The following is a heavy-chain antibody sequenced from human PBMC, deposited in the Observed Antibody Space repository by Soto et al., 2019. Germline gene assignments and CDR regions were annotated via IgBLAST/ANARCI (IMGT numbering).Heavy chain of an antibody. CDR3: ALYGDYGFV. V-gene: IGHV2-5*02. CDR2: FYWDDDK. D-gene: IGHD4-17*01. Sequence: QITLKESGPTLVKPTQTLTLTCTFSGFSLITSGVGVGWIRQPPGKALEWLALFYWDDDKRDSPSLKSRLTTTKDTSKNQVVLTMTNMDPVDTATYYCALYGDYGFVWGQGTLVTVSS. CDR1: GFSLITSGVG. J-gene: IGHJ4*02.